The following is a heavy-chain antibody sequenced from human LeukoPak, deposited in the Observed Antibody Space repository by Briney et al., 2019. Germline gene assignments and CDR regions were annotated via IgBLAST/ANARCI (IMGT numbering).Heavy chain of an antibody. CDR1: GFTFSSYA. CDR2: ISPTTGTT. J-gene: IGHJ4*02. D-gene: IGHD3-3*01. CDR3: ATKTSYDDRYFDY. Sequence: GGSLRLSCAASGFTFSSYAMSWIRQAPGKGLEWLSAISPTTGTTFYADSVKGRFTISRDNSKNTLYLQMNSLRAEDTAIYYCATKTSYDDRYFDYWGQGTLVTVSS. V-gene: IGHV3-23*01.